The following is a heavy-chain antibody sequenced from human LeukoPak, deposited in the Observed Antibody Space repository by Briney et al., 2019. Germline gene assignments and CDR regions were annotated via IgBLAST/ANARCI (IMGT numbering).Heavy chain of an antibody. D-gene: IGHD3-16*02. J-gene: IGHJ4*03. Sequence: GGSLRLSCAASGFTSSDYYMSWIRQAPGKGLEWVSYISSSGSTIYYADSVKGRFTISRDNAKNSLYLQMNSLRAEDTAVYYCARDGDYVWGSYRYCDYWGQGTLVTVSS. CDR2: ISSSGSTI. CDR1: GFTSSDYY. V-gene: IGHV3-11*04. CDR3: ARDGDYVWGSYRYCDY.